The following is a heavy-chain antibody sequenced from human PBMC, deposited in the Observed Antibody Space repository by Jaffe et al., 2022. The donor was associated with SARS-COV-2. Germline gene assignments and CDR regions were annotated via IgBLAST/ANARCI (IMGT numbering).Heavy chain of an antibody. CDR3: ARDGGCTDGVCSWSWFDP. CDR1: GGSISSGGYY. CDR2: IYTSGST. D-gene: IGHD2-8*01. V-gene: IGHV4-61*02. Sequence: QVQLQESGPGLVKPSQTLSLTCTVSGGSISSGGYYWSWIRQPAGKGLEWIGRIYTSGSTNYNPSLKSRVTISVDTSKNQFSLKLSSVTAADTAVYYCARDGGCTDGVCSWSWFDPWGQGTLVTVSS. J-gene: IGHJ5*02.